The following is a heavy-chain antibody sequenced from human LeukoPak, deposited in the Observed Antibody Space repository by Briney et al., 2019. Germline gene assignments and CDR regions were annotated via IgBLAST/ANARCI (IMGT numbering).Heavy chain of an antibody. V-gene: IGHV4-4*02. Sequence: SETLSLTCAISGGSISTSNWWSWVRQSPGKGLEWIGEIYHSGRTNYNPSLKSRVTISVDKSKNQFSLKLSSVTAADTAVYYCARDAGSSSVEFDYWGQGTLVTVSS. CDR1: GGSISTSNW. CDR3: ARDAGSSSVEFDY. D-gene: IGHD6-13*01. J-gene: IGHJ4*02. CDR2: IYHSGRT.